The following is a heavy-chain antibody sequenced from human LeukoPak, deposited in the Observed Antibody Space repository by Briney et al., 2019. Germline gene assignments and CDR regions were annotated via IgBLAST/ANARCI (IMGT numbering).Heavy chain of an antibody. J-gene: IGHJ4*02. V-gene: IGHV1-46*01. CDR2: IYPRDGST. Sequence: ASVKVSCKASGYTFTSNYIHWVRQARGQGLEWMGMIYPRDGSTSYAQKFQGRVTVTRDTSTSTVHMELSGLRSEDTAVYYCARDQEGFDYWGQGTLVTVSS. CDR1: GYTFTSNY. CDR3: ARDQEGFDY.